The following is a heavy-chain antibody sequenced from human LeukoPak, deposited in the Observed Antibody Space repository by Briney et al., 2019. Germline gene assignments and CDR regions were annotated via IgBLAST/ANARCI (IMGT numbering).Heavy chain of an antibody. J-gene: IGHJ4*02. V-gene: IGHV3-23*01. CDR2: ISGSGGST. D-gene: IGHD3-3*01. Sequence: AGGSLRLSCAASGFTFSSYAMSWVRQAPGKGLEWVSAISGSGGSTYYADSVKGRFTISRDNSKNTLYLQMNSLRAEDTAVYYCTKTGDGVRFLEWLTDYWGQGTLVTVSS. CDR1: GFTFSSYA. CDR3: TKTGDGVRFLEWLTDY.